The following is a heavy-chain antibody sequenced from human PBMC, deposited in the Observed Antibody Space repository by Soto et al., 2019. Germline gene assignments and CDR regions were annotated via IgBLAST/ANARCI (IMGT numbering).Heavy chain of an antibody. V-gene: IGHV4-34*01. D-gene: IGHD5-12*01. Sequence: QVQLQQWGAGLLKPSETLSLNCAVTGGSLSGYYWSWIRQPPGKGLEWIGEVKDGGHTNYSPSLRGRVTISSDTSNYQCSRRLNSVTAADTGVYYCARGQEGVVATHWDQGSLVTVSS. CDR1: GGSLSGYY. J-gene: IGHJ4*02. CDR3: ARGQEGVVATH. CDR2: VKDGGHT.